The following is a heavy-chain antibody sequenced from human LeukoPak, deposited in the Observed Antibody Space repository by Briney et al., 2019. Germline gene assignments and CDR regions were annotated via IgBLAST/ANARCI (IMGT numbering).Heavy chain of an antibody. J-gene: IGHJ4*02. V-gene: IGHV3-66*02. CDR1: GFTVSSNY. Sequence: GGSLRLSCAASGFTVSSNYMSWVRQAPGKGLEWVSVIYSGGSTYYADSVKGRFTISRDNSKNTLYLQMNSLRAEDTAVYYCARGEYQLPQGNWGQGALVTVSS. CDR3: ARGEYQLPQGN. D-gene: IGHD2-2*01. CDR2: IYSGGST.